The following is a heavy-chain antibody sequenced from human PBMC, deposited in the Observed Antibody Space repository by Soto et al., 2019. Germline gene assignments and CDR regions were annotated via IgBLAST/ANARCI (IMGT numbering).Heavy chain of an antibody. CDR2: IKQDGSDK. D-gene: IGHD6-13*01. CDR1: GFTFSSYW. CDR3: ETSAAAPGNY. J-gene: IGHJ4*02. V-gene: IGHV3-7*01. Sequence: EVHLVESGGGLVQPGGSLRLSCAASGFTFSSYWMSWVRQAPGKGLEWVANIKQDGSDKYYVDSVKGRFTISRDNAKNSLYLQMTSLRAEDTAVYYCETSAAAPGNYWGQGTLVTVSS.